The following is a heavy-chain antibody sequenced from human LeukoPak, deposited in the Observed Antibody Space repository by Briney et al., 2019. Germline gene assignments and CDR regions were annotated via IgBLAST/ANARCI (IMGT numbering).Heavy chain of an antibody. V-gene: IGHV4-59*01. CDR2: IYYSGST. J-gene: IGHJ4*02. Sequence: PSETLSLTCTVSGGSISSYYWSWIRQPPGKGLEWIGYIYYSGSTNYNPSLKSRVTMSVDTSKNQFSLKLSSVTAADTAVYYCARSSYDILTGYYRLDYWGQGTLVTVSS. D-gene: IGHD3-9*01. CDR1: GGSISSYY. CDR3: ARSSYDILTGYYRLDY.